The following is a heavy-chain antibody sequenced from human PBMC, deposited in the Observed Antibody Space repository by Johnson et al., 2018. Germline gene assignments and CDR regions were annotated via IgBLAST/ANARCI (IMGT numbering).Heavy chain of an antibody. V-gene: IGHV3-23*04. D-gene: IGHD1-26*01. Sequence: VRLVEAGGGLVQPGGSLRLSCAASGFTFSSYAMSWVRQAPGKGLEWVSAISGSGGSTYYADPVRGRFTISRDNSKNTLYLQMNSLRAEDTAVYYCAKKWEPGDYYYYMDVWGRGTTVTVSS. CDR1: GFTFSSYA. CDR2: ISGSGGST. CDR3: AKKWEPGDYYYYMDV. J-gene: IGHJ6*03.